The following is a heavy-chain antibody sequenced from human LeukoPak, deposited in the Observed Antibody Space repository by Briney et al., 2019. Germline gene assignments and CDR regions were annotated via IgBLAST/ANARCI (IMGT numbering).Heavy chain of an antibody. J-gene: IGHJ6*02. CDR1: GYTFTCYG. D-gene: IGHD4-17*01. Sequence: ASVNDSCKASGYTFTCYGISWVRQAPGKALEWMGWINDYNGNTNYAQKRQGRVTMTTDTSTSTDYMELRRLRTDDTAVYYCARTGVSTVTGYYYYYGMDVWGQGNTVTVSS. CDR3: ARTGVSTVTGYYYYYGMDV. CDR2: INDYNGNT. V-gene: IGHV1-18*01.